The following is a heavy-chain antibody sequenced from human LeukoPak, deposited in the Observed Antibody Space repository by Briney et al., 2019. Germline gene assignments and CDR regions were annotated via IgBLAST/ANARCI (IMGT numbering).Heavy chain of an antibody. Sequence: ASVKVSCKASGYTFTSYYMHWVRQAPGQGLEWMGIINPSGGSTSYAQKFQGRVTMTRDTSTSTVYMELSSLRSEDTAVYYCARAGPRGDYVSNWFDPWGQGTLVTVSS. CDR2: INPSGGST. CDR3: ARAGPRGDYVSNWFDP. CDR1: GYTFTSYY. D-gene: IGHD4-17*01. V-gene: IGHV1-46*01. J-gene: IGHJ5*02.